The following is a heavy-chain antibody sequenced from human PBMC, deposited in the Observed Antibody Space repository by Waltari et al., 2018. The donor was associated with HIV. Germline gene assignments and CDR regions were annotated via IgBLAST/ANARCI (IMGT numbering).Heavy chain of an antibody. D-gene: IGHD4-17*01. Sequence: QVQLVQSGSEVKKPGSSVKVSCKASGGTFSSYAITWRRQAPGQGPEWRGDIIPRFGKTDPAQGFQGRVTLTAEQSTSTAYMELSSLRSEDTARYYFARENSHDYGDYRSAFDIWGQGTMVTGSS. CDR2: IIPRFGKT. CDR3: ARENSHDYGDYRSAFDI. J-gene: IGHJ3*02. V-gene: IGHV1-69*12. CDR1: GGTFSSYA.